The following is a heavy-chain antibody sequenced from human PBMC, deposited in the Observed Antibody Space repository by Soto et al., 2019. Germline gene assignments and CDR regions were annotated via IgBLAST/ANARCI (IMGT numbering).Heavy chain of an antibody. V-gene: IGHV3-23*01. J-gene: IGHJ4*02. D-gene: IGHD1-20*01. Sequence: PSGSLRLSCVASGCTFSTFDMSWVRQAPWRGLEWVSIMRGTGETTYYADSVESRFTISTDNSRNTLYLQMNSLRADDTAIYYCAKAKNDYNWDNRPPFDYWGQGTLVTVSS. CDR2: MRGTGETT. CDR1: GCTFSTFD. CDR3: AKAKNDYNWDNRPPFDY.